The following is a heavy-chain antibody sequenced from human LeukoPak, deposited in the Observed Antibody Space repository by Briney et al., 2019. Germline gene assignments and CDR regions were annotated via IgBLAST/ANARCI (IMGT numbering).Heavy chain of an antibody. V-gene: IGHV1-8*01. CDR2: MNPNSGNR. CDR3: ATITYAGNTKGY. D-gene: IGHD4-23*01. CDR1: GYTFGNHD. Sequence: ASVKVSCKASGYTFGNHDINWVRQAPGQGLEWMGWMNPNSGNRGCAQKFQGRVTMTRNTSISTAYMELSTLTFEDTAVYYCATITYAGNTKGYWGQGTLVAVSS. J-gene: IGHJ4*02.